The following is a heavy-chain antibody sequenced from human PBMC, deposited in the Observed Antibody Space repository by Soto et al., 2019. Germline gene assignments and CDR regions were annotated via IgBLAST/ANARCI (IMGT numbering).Heavy chain of an antibody. CDR3: ARDQGITTFGVYSMYYYGMDV. D-gene: IGHD3-3*01. CDR1: GYTFTRSG. CDR2: INPDNGNT. J-gene: IGHJ6*02. Sequence: ASVKVSCKASGYTFTRSGISWVRQAPGQGLEWLGWINPDNGNTNYAQHLQGRVSLTTDISTSTAYMDLRSLRSDDTAVYYCARDQGITTFGVYSMYYYGMDVWGQGTTVTVSS. V-gene: IGHV1-18*01.